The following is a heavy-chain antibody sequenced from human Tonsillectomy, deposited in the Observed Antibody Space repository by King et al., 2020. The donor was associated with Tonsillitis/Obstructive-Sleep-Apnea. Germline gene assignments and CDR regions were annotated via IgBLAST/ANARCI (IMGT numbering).Heavy chain of an antibody. CDR1: GASISTYY. CDR2: IRYTGST. Sequence: LQLQESGPGLVKPSETLSLTCTVSGASISTYYWSWIRQFPGKGLEWIAYIRYTGSTDYNPSLKSRVTTSIDTSKKQFSLKLSSLTTADTAVYYCARETTLYAFDIWGQGTMVTVSS. J-gene: IGHJ3*02. D-gene: IGHD1-1*01. V-gene: IGHV4-59*01. CDR3: ARETTLYAFDI.